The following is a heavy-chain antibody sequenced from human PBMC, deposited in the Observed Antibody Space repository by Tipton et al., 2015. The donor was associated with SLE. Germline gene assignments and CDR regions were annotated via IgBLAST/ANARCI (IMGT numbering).Heavy chain of an antibody. D-gene: IGHD6-19*01. V-gene: IGHV3-23*01. Sequence: SLRLSCAASGFTFKTFGMNWVRQTPGKGLEWVSSISDTGRNTYYADSVKGRFTISRDNSKNTLFLQMDSLRAEDTAIYFCAKDAGYTSGWSTRSFDYWGQGTLVTVSS. CDR3: AKDAGYTSGWSTRSFDY. CDR2: ISDTGRNT. J-gene: IGHJ4*02. CDR1: GFTFKTFG.